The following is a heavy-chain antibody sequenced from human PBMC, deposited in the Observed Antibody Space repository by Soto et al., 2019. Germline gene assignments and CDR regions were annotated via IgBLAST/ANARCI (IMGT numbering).Heavy chain of an antibody. CDR1: GFTFSSYA. CDR3: ARYGQLGEYWFAP. J-gene: IGHJ5*02. Sequence: QVQLVESGGGVVQPGRSLRLSCAASGFTFSSYAMHWVRQAPGKGLEWVAVISYDGSNKYYADSVKGRFTISRDNSKNTLYLQMNSLRAEDTAVYYCARYGQLGEYWFAPWGQGTLVTVSS. D-gene: IGHD6-6*01. V-gene: IGHV3-30-3*01. CDR2: ISYDGSNK.